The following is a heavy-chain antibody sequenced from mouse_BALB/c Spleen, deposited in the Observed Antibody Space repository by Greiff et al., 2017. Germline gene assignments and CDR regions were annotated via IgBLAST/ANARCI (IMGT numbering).Heavy chain of an antibody. Sequence: VQLKQSGTVLARPGASVKMSCKASGYTFTSYWMHWVKQRPGQGLEWIGAIYPGNSDTSYNQKFKGKAKLTAVTSTSTAYMELSSLTNEDSAVYYCTRTGWLLRDWYFDGWGAGTTVTVSS. D-gene: IGHD2-3*01. CDR3: TRTGWLLRDWYFDG. V-gene: IGHV1-5*01. J-gene: IGHJ1*01. CDR2: IYPGNSDT. CDR1: GYTFTSYW.